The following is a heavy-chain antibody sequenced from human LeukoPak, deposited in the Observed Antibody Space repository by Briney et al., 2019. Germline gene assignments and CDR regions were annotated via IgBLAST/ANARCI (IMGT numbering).Heavy chain of an antibody. CDR3: ARDNNSGYDFHEGGVFDY. V-gene: IGHV4-38-2*02. J-gene: IGHJ4*02. Sequence: SETLSLTCSVSGYSISSGYYWGWIRQPPGKGLEWIGSIYQSGSTYYNPSLKSRVTISVDTSKNQFSLNLSSVTAANTAVYFCARDNNSGYDFHEGGVFDYWGQGTLVTVSS. CDR2: IYQSGST. D-gene: IGHD5-12*01. CDR1: GYSISSGYY.